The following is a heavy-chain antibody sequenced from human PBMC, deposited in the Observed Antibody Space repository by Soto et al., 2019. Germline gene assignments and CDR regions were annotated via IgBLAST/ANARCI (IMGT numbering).Heavy chain of an antibody. V-gene: IGHV3-15*01. CDR2: IKSKTDGGTT. Sequence: GGSLRLSCAASRFTLSNAWMNWVRQAPGKGLEWVGRIKSKTDGGTTDYAAPVKGRFTISRDDLKNTLSLQMNSLRTEDTAVYYCTADPAYYDYWSAYLGWFDPWGQGTLVTVSS. D-gene: IGHD3-3*01. CDR3: TADPAYYDYWSAYLGWFDP. CDR1: RFTLSNAW. J-gene: IGHJ5*02.